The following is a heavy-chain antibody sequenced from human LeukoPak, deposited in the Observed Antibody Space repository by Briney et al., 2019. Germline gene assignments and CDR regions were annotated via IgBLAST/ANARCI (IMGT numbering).Heavy chain of an antibody. V-gene: IGHV3-33*01. Sequence: GGSLRLSCAASGFTSSSYGMHWVRQAPGKGLEWVAVIWYDGSNKYYADSVKGRFTISRDNSKNTLYLQMNSLRAEDTAVYYCARDRAKRYGDGPLDYWGQGTLVTVSS. D-gene: IGHD4-17*01. CDR3: ARDRAKRYGDGPLDY. CDR2: IWYDGSNK. CDR1: GFTSSSYG. J-gene: IGHJ4*02.